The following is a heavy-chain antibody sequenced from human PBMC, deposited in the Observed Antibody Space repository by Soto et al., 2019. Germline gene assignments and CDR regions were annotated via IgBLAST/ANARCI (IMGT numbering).Heavy chain of an antibody. V-gene: IGHV3-23*01. D-gene: IGHD3-3*01. CDR1: GFTFSSYA. CDR2: ISGSGGST. Sequence: EVQLLESGGGLVQPGGSLRLSCAASGFTFSSYAMSWVRQAPGKGLEWVSAISGSGGSTYYAGSVKGRFTISRDNSKNTLYMQMNSLRAEDTAVYYCAKDRDWGAKSGYYDYFDYWGQGNLVTVSS. CDR3: AKDRDWGAKSGYYDYFDY. J-gene: IGHJ4*02.